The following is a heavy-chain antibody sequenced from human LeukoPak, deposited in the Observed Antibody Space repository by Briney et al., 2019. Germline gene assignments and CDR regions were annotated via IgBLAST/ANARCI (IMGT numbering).Heavy chain of an antibody. CDR2: ISSSSSYI. V-gene: IGHV3-21*01. Sequence: PGGSLRLSCAASGFTFSSYSMNWVRQAPGKALEWVSSISSSSSYIYYADSVKGRFTISRDNAKNSLYLQMNSLRAEDTAVYYCAREYYYDSSGYYYASYYMDVWGKGTTVTVS. CDR1: GFTFSSYS. D-gene: IGHD3-22*01. CDR3: AREYYYDSSGYYYASYYMDV. J-gene: IGHJ6*03.